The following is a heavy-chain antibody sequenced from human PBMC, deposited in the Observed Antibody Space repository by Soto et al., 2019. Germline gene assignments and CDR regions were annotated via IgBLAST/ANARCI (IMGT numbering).Heavy chain of an antibody. V-gene: IGHV4-39*01. J-gene: IGHJ4*02. CDR1: GGSITSSSYY. CDR3: ARQRTTVVTQAYFDH. CDR2: IYYSGRS. D-gene: IGHD4-17*01. Sequence: KPSETLSLTCTVSGGSITSSSYYWGWIRQPPGKGLEWIGGIYYSGRSYYNPSLKSRVTMSVDTSKNQFSLTLNSVTAADAAVYYCARQRTTVVTQAYFDHWGQGTLVTVS.